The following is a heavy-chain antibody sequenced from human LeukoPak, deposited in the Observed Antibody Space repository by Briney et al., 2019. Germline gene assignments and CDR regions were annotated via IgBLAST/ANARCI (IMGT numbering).Heavy chain of an antibody. D-gene: IGHD6-13*01. CDR1: GYTLTELS. V-gene: IGHV1-24*01. CDR3: ATGLIPSSSWFVDY. Sequence: ASVKVSCKVSGYTLTELSMHWVRQAPGKGLEWMGGFDLEDGETIYAQKFQGRVTMTEDTPTDTAYMELSSLRSEDTAVYYCATGLIPSSSWFVDYWGQGTLVTVSS. J-gene: IGHJ4*02. CDR2: FDLEDGET.